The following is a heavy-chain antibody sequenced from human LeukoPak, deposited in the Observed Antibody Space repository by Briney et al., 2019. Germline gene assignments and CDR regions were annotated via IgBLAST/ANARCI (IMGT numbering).Heavy chain of an antibody. CDR2: IRYDGSNK. CDR1: GFTFNSYG. CDR3: AKDRGWELRYFDY. V-gene: IGHV3-30*02. Sequence: GGSLRLSCAASGFTFNSYGIHWVRQAPGKGLEWVAFIRYDGSNKYYADSVKGRFTISRDNSKNTLYLQMNSLRAEDTAVYYCAKDRGWELRYFDYWGQGTLVTVSS. D-gene: IGHD1-26*01. J-gene: IGHJ4*02.